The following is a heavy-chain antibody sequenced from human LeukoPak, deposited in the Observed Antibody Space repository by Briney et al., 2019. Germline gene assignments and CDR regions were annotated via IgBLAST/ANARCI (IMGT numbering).Heavy chain of an antibody. V-gene: IGHV4-4*02. J-gene: IGHJ6*02. CDR3: ARDSGYDFYYYYYGMDV. CDR2: IYHSGST. Sequence: PSETLSLTCAVSGGSISSSNWWSWVRQPPGKGLEWIGEIYHSGSTNYNPSLKSRVTISVDKSKNQFSLKLSSVTAADTAVCYCARDSGYDFYYYYYGMDVWGQGTTVTVSS. CDR1: GGSISSSNW. D-gene: IGHD3-3*01.